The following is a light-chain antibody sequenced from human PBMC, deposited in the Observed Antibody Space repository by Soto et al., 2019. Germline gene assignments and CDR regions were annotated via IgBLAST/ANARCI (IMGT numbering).Light chain of an antibody. Sequence: QSALTQPRSVSGSPGQSITISCTGTSSDVGGYNYVSWYQHHPGKAPKLMIYDVNRRPSGVPDRFSGSKSGNTASLTISGLQAEDEADYYCCSYAGSYTFGVIFGGGTKLTVL. V-gene: IGLV2-11*01. J-gene: IGLJ2*01. CDR1: SSDVGGYNY. CDR3: CSYAGSYTFGVI. CDR2: DVN.